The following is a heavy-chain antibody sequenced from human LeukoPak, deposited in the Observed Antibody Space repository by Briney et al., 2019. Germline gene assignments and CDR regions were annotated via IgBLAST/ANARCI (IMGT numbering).Heavy chain of an antibody. D-gene: IGHD3-16*02. J-gene: IGHJ3*02. Sequence: PGGSLRLSCAASGFTFSSYAMSWVRQAPGKGLEWVSAISGSGGSTYYADSVKGRFTISRDNSKNTLYLQMNSLRAEDTAVYYCAKAKTTYYDYILGSYRETTDAFDIWGQGTMVTVSS. CDR1: GFTFSSYA. V-gene: IGHV3-23*01. CDR2: ISGSGGST. CDR3: AKAKTTYYDYILGSYRETTDAFDI.